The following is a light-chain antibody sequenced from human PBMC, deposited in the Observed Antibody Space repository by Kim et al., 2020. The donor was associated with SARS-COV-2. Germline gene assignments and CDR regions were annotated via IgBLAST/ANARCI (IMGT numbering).Light chain of an antibody. CDR1: NIVTKT. V-gene: IGLV3-21*04. J-gene: IGLJ2*01. CDR2: FDT. CDR3: QVWDSTSDHVV. Sequence: SYELTQPPSVSVAPGKTAIITCGGSNIVTKTVYWYQQKPGQAPVLVIYFDTDRPSGIPERFSGSISGNTATLTISRVEAGDEADYYCQVWDSTSDHVVFGAGTQVTVL.